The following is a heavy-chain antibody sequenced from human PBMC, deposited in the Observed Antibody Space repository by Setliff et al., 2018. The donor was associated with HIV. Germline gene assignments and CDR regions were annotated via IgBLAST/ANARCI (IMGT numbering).Heavy chain of an antibody. J-gene: IGHJ4*02. V-gene: IGHV4-31*03. D-gene: IGHD3-16*02. CDR3: ASGRVRQSRKFGGVIVLPPFDY. CDR1: GGSISDSDFY. Sequence: TLSLTCTVSGGSISDSDFYWSWIRQHPGKALEWIGYIHHSGSTFYNPSLKSRLTISIDTSKSQFSLRLSSVTAADTAVYYCASGRVRQSRKFGGVIVLPPFDYWGQGTLVTVS. CDR2: IHHSGST.